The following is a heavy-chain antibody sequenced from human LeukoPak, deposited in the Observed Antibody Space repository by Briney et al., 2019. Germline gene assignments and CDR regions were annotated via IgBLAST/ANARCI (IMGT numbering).Heavy chain of an antibody. J-gene: IGHJ4*02. CDR3: ASGAGRFDY. CDR1: GFTFSDHA. Sequence: GRSLRLSCTASGFTFSDHAMHWVRQAPGKGLEWVTVISYHARDQFYADSVKGRFTVSRDNSRNTLYLQMNSLRAEDTAVYYCASGAGRFDYWGQGTLVTVSS. CDR2: ISYHARDQ. D-gene: IGHD1-26*01. V-gene: IGHV3-30*04.